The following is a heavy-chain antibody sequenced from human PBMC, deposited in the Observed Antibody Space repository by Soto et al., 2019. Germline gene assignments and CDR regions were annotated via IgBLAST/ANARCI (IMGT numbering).Heavy chain of an antibody. CDR1: GFTFSSHG. CDR3: AKDGQYRTDGFDV. D-gene: IGHD6-6*01. Sequence: EAQLLESGGDWAQPGGSLRLSCAASGFTFSSHGMSWVRQAPGKGLEWIAGLSRGGGTTYYADSVKGRFTISRDNSKNTLDLIMNSLKLEDTARYYCAKDGQYRTDGFDVWGQGTMVTVSS. V-gene: IGHV3-23*01. J-gene: IGHJ3*01. CDR2: LSRGGGTT.